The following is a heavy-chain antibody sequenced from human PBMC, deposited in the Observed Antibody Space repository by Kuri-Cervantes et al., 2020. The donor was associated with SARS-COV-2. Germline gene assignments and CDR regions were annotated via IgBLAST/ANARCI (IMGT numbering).Heavy chain of an antibody. CDR1: GFIFSDYY. V-gene: IGHV3-11*04. CDR2: IGPSGTTK. D-gene: IGHD2-2*03. J-gene: IGHJ6*03. CDR3: ARDLWITYYYYYMDV. Sequence: GESLKISCTASGFIFSDYYMTWIRQAPGKGLEWVSNIGPSGTTKYYADSVKGRFTISRDNAKNSLYLQMNSLRAEDTAVYYCARDLWITYYYYYMDVWGKGTTVTVSS.